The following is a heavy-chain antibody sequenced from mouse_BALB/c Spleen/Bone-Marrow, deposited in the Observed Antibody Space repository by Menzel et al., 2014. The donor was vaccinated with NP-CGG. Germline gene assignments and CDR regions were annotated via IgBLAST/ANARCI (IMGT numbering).Heavy chain of an antibody. CDR2: ISNGGGST. J-gene: IGHJ4*01. CDR3: ARGGIYYGMDY. Sequence: EVQLVESGGGLVQPGGSLKLSCATSGFTFSDYYMYWVRQTPEKRLEWVAYISNGGGSTYYPDTVKGRFTISRDNAKNTLYLQMSRLKSGDTAMYYCARGGIYYGMDYWGQGTSVTVSS. V-gene: IGHV5-12*02. CDR1: GFTFSDYY.